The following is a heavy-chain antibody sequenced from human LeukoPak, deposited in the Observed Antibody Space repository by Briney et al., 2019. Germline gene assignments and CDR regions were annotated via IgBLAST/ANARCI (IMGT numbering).Heavy chain of an antibody. D-gene: IGHD3-9*01. J-gene: IGHJ3*02. Sequence: SETLSLTCTVSGGSISSYYWSWIRQPPGKGLEWIGYIYYSGSTYYNPSLKSRVTISVDTSKNQFSLKLSSVTAADTAVYYCAKYYDILTGYSYAFDIWGQGTMVTVSS. CDR1: GGSISSYY. CDR2: IYYSGST. V-gene: IGHV4-59*08. CDR3: AKYYDILTGYSYAFDI.